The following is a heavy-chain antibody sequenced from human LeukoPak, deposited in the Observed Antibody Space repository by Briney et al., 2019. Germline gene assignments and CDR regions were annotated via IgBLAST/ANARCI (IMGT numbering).Heavy chain of an antibody. D-gene: IGHD1-7*01. CDR2: IKSKTDGGTT. V-gene: IGHV3-15*01. CDR3: TTNYTDNYYYMDV. J-gene: IGHJ6*03. Sequence: SGGSLRLSCAASGFTFSNAWMSWVRQAPGKGLEWVGRIKSKTDGGTTDYAAPVKGRFTISRDDSKNMLFLQMNSLKTEDTALYYCTTNYTDNYYYMDVWGIGTTVTVSS. CDR1: GFTFSNAW.